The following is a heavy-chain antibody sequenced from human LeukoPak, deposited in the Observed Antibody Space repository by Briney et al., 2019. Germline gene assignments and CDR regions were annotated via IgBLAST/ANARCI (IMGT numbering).Heavy chain of an antibody. Sequence: ASVEVSCKASGYTFTGYYMHWVRQAPGQGLEWMGWINPNSGGTNYAQKFQGRVTMTRDTSISTAYMELSRLRSDDTAVYYCARDVRAVAGHFDYWGQGTLVTVSS. CDR1: GYTFTGYY. V-gene: IGHV1-2*02. D-gene: IGHD6-19*01. J-gene: IGHJ4*02. CDR3: ARDVRAVAGHFDY. CDR2: INPNSGGT.